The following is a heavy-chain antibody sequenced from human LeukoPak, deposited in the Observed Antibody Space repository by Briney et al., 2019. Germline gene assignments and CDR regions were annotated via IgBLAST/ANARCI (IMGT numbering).Heavy chain of an antibody. CDR1: EYSISSGFY. D-gene: IGHD5-18*01. CDR3: ARQDTAMVFDY. J-gene: IGHJ4*02. Sequence: SETLSLTCSVSEYSISSGFYWAWIRQPPGKGLEWIGYVYYSGSTSYNPSLKSRVAISVDTSKNQFSLRLSSVTAADTAVYYCARQDTAMVFDYWGQGTLVTVSS. V-gene: IGHV4-59*08. CDR2: VYYSGST.